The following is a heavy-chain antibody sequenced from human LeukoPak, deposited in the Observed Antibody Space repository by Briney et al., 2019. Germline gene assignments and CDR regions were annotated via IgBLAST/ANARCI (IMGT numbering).Heavy chain of an antibody. J-gene: IGHJ4*02. CDR1: GFTFSSYA. CDR2: ISGSGGST. V-gene: IGHV3-23*01. CDR3: AKVGETWIQLWLQHPFDY. Sequence: PGGSLRLSCAASGFTFSSYAMIWVRQAPGKGLEWVSAISGSGGSTYYADSVKGRFTISRDNSKNTLYLQMNRLRAEDTAVYYCAKVGETWIQLWLQHPFDYWGQGTLVTVSS. D-gene: IGHD5-18*01.